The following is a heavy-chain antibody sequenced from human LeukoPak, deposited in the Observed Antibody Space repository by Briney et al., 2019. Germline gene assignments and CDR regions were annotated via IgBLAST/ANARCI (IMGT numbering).Heavy chain of an antibody. D-gene: IGHD3-3*01. CDR1: GGSISSYY. V-gene: IGHV4-59*01. J-gene: IGHJ4*02. CDR3: ARTKVTIFGVVGNQGFDY. Sequence: SETLSLTCTVSGGSISSYYWSWIRQPPGKGLEWIGYIYYSGSTNYNPSLKSRVTISVDTSKNQFSLKLSSVTAADTAVYYCARTKVTIFGVVGNQGFDYWGQGTLVTVSS. CDR2: IYYSGST.